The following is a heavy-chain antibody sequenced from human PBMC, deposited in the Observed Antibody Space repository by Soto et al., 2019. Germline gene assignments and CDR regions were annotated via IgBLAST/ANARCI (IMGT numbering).Heavy chain of an antibody. CDR3: AKGGWSLDY. D-gene: IGHD6-19*01. V-gene: IGHV3-30*18. Sequence: QVQLVESGGGVVQPGRSLRLSCAASGFTFSSYGMHWVRQAPGKGLEWVAVISYDGSNKYYADSVKGRFTISRDNSKNTLYLQMNSRRAEDTAVYYCAKGGWSLDYWGQGTLVTVSS. CDR2: ISYDGSNK. CDR1: GFTFSSYG. J-gene: IGHJ4*02.